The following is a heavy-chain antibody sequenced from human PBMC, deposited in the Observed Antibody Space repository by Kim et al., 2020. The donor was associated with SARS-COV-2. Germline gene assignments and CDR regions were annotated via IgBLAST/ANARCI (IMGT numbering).Heavy chain of an antibody. Sequence: GGSLRLSCAASGFNFDNYDMNWIRQAPGKGLEWVASISSTRVFIYYAASMKDRFTMSRDNAKNSLFLQMDNLRVEDTAIYYCARVPGQIRGANFDYWGQGTPVTVSS. V-gene: IGHV3-21*04. CDR1: GFNFDNYD. CDR2: ISSTRVFI. D-gene: IGHD3-10*01. CDR3: ARVPGQIRGANFDY. J-gene: IGHJ4*02.